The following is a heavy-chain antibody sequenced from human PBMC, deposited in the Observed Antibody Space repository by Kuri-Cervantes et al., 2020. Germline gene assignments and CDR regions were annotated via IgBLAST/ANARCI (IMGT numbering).Heavy chain of an antibody. Sequence: ASVKVSCKASGYSFTGYYVHWVRQAPGQGLEWMGWINPHSGGTNYAQKFQGRVTMTRDTSISTAYTELSRLRSDDTAVYYCALAASSTRRIHYYYYMDVWGKGTTVTVSS. J-gene: IGHJ6*03. V-gene: IGHV1-2*02. CDR3: ALAASSTRRIHYYYYMDV. D-gene: IGHD2-2*01. CDR2: INPHSGGT. CDR1: GYSFTGYY.